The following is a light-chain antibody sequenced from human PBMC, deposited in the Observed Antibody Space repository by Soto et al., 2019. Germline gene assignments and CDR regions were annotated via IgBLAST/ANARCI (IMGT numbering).Light chain of an antibody. Sequence: EIVMTQSPATLSVSPGERATLSCRASQSVSDKLAWNQQKPGQAPRLLIYHASTRATGIPARFSGSGSGTEFTLTISSLQSEDFAVYYCQQYNNWPPWTFGQGTKVEIK. J-gene: IGKJ1*01. CDR3: QQYNNWPPWT. CDR1: QSVSDK. V-gene: IGKV3-15*01. CDR2: HAS.